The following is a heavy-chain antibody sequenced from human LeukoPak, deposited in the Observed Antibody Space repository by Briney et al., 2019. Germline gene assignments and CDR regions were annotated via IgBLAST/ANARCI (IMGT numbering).Heavy chain of an antibody. CDR3: ARSIRFLEWFFDY. Sequence: GGSLRLSCAASGFTFSSYSMNWVRQAPGKGLEWVSSISSSSSYIYYADSVKGRFTISTDNAKNSLYLQMNSLRAEDTAVYYCARSIRFLEWFFDYWGQGSLVTVSS. CDR2: ISSSSSYI. D-gene: IGHD3-3*01. J-gene: IGHJ4*02. CDR1: GFTFSSYS. V-gene: IGHV3-21*06.